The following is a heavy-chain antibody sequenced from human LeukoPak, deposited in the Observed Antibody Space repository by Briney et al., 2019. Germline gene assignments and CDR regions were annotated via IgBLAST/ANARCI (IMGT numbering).Heavy chain of an antibody. Sequence: PSETLSLTCAVYGGSFSGYYWSWIRQPPGKGLEWIGEINHSGSTNYNPSLKSRVTISVDTSKNQFSLKLSSVTAADTAVYYCARGPRYSSGWTDYWGQGTLVTVSS. J-gene: IGHJ4*02. CDR3: ARGPRYSSGWTDY. V-gene: IGHV4-34*01. CDR1: GGSFSGYY. D-gene: IGHD6-19*01. CDR2: INHSGST.